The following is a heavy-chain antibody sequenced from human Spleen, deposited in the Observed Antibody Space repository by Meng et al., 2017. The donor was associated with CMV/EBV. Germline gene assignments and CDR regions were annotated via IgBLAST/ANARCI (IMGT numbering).Heavy chain of an antibody. D-gene: IGHD3-10*01. CDR2: IRPSGGIT. Sequence: ASVKVSCKTPTYIFNNYNIHWVRQAPGHGLEWMGIIRPSGGITQYVEEFQGRVTMTRDTSISTAYMELRSLRSDDMAVYYCARDGWASGSYYMWGQGTLVTVSS. J-gene: IGHJ4*02. CDR3: ARDGWASGSYYM. V-gene: IGHV1-46*02. CDR1: TYIFNNYN.